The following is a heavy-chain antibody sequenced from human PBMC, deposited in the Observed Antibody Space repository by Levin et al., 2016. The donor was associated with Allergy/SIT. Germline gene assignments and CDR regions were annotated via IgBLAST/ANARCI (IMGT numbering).Heavy chain of an antibody. Sequence: WVRQAPGQGLEWMGWINPNSGGTNYAQKFQGRVTMTRDTSISTAYMELSRLRSDDTAVYYCARGGYCSSTSCYSSDYWGQGTLVTVSS. CDR2: INPNSGGT. J-gene: IGHJ4*02. V-gene: IGHV1-2*02. CDR3: ARGGYCSSTSCYSSDY. D-gene: IGHD2-2*01.